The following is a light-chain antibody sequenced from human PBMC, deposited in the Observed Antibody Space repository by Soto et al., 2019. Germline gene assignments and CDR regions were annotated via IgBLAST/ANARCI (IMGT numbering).Light chain of an antibody. CDR2: DVS. V-gene: IGLV2-14*01. CDR3: SSYSSTSTYV. Sequence: QSALAQPASVSGSPGQSLTISCTGTGSDVGGYNYVSWYQQYPGKAPKLMIFDVSTRPSGVSERFSGSKSGNTASLTISGLQAEDEADYYCSSYSSTSTYVFGTGTKVTVL. J-gene: IGLJ1*01. CDR1: GSDVGGYNY.